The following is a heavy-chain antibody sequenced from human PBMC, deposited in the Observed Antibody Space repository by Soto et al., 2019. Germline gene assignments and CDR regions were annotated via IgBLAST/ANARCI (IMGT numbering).Heavy chain of an antibody. Sequence: PSETLSITCTVYGGSISSSYWTWIRQPPEKGQEWIGYIYYSGSTNYNPSLKSRVTISVDTSKNHFSLKLSSVTAVDTAVYYFVSTYYDFWSGYSEKNWFDPWGQGTLVTVSS. V-gene: IGHV4-59*01. CDR2: IYYSGST. CDR3: VSTYYDFWSGYSEKNWFDP. D-gene: IGHD3-3*01. CDR1: GGSISSSY. J-gene: IGHJ5*02.